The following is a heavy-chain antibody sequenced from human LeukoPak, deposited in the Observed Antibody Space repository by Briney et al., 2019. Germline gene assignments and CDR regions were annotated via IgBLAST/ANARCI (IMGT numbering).Heavy chain of an antibody. D-gene: IGHD2-15*01. Sequence: GGSLRLSCAASGFTFSSYAMHWVRQAPGKGLEWVAVISYDGSNKYYADSVKGRFTISRDNSKNTLYLQMNSLRAEDTAVYYCAKDDRCSGGNCFSVSDYYGTDVWGKGTTVTVSS. CDR3: AKDDRCSGGNCFSVSDYYGTDV. CDR2: ISYDGSNK. V-gene: IGHV3-30-3*01. J-gene: IGHJ6*04. CDR1: GFTFSSYA.